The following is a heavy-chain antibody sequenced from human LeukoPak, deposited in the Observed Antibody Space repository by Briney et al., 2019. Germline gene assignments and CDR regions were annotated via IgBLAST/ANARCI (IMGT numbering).Heavy chain of an antibody. J-gene: IGHJ6*03. Sequence: GGSLRLSCNASEFNGFSFSSYTMNWVRQAPGKGVEWVSSISGNSAYIYSGRSVRGRFTMSRYNAKDSLFLQMDSLRAEDTAIYNCARGPGYMDVWGSGTTVTVSS. V-gene: IGHV3-21*06. CDR1: EFNGFSFSSYT. CDR3: ARGPGYMDV. CDR2: ISGNSAYI.